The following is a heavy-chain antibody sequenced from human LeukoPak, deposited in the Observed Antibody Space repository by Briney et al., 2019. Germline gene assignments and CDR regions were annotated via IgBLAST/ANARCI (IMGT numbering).Heavy chain of an antibody. CDR1: GYTFTGYY. J-gene: IGHJ4*02. V-gene: IGHV1-2*02. Sequence: ASVKVSCKASGYTFTGYYMHWVRQAPGRGLEWMGWINPNSGGTNYAQKFQGRVTITRDTSISTAYMELSRLRSDDTAVYYCARGTAMVTAHSRYYFDYWGQGTLVTVSS. CDR2: INPNSGGT. D-gene: IGHD5-18*01. CDR3: ARGTAMVTAHSRYYFDY.